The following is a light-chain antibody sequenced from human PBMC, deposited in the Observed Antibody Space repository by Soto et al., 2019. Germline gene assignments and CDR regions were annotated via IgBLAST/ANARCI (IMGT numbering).Light chain of an antibody. CDR2: DAS. Sequence: EIVVTQSPNTLSVSSGARATLSCRASQSVGSNLAWYQQKPGQAPRLLIYDASNRATGIPARFSGSGSGTDFTLTFSSLEPEDFAVYYCQLRSNWPPTFGQGTKVDIK. CDR1: QSVGSN. V-gene: IGKV3-11*01. CDR3: QLRSNWPPT. J-gene: IGKJ1*01.